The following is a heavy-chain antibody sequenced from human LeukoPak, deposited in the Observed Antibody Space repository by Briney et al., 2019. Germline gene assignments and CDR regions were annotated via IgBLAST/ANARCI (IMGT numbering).Heavy chain of an antibody. V-gene: IGHV3-7*01. CDR3: ARFLRAVTGFDY. Sequence: TGGSLRLSCAASGFSFSSYWMTWVRQAPGKGLEWVANIKQDGNEKYYVDSVKGRFTISRDNAKNSLFLQTSSLRVEDTAVYYCARFLRAVTGFDYWGQGTLVTVSS. CDR1: GFSFSSYW. J-gene: IGHJ4*02. D-gene: IGHD6-19*01. CDR2: IKQDGNEK.